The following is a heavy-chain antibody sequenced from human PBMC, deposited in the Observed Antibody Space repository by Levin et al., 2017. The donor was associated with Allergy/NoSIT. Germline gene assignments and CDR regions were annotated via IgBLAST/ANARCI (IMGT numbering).Heavy chain of an antibody. CDR2: ISSSGNYI. J-gene: IGHJ6*02. Sequence: GESLKISCAASGFTFSSYTMNWVRQAPGKGLEWVSSISSSGNYIYYADSVKGRFTISRDTAKNSLYLQMNSLRAEDTAVYYCARIYSSPYYGMDVWGQGTTVTVSS. CDR1: GFTFSSYT. CDR3: ARIYSSPYYGMDV. D-gene: IGHD6-13*01. V-gene: IGHV3-21*01.